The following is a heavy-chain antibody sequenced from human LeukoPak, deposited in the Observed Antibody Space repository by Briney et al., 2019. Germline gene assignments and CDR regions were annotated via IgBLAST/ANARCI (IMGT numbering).Heavy chain of an antibody. Sequence: ASVKVSCKTPGYTFTTYYMHWVRQAPGQGLEWMGIINPSGGTTTYAQKFQGRVTMTRDTSTSTVYMELSSLRSEDTAVYYCAKVAVTGPFDYWGQGTLVTVSS. CDR3: AKVAVTGPFDY. CDR1: GYTFTTYY. D-gene: IGHD6-19*01. CDR2: INPSGGTT. J-gene: IGHJ4*02. V-gene: IGHV1-46*01.